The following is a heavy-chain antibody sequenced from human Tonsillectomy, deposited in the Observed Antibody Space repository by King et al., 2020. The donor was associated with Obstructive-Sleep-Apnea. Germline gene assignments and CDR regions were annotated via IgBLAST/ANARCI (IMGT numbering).Heavy chain of an antibody. J-gene: IGHJ6*02. CDR3: GREKRTYYGMDV. Sequence: VQLVESGGGLVQPGGSLNLSCSVSGFTVSYNYRSWVRQAPGKGLEWVSIIYSGGTTYYADSVKGRFTISRDNSNNTLYLQMNSLKAEDTAVYYCGREKRTYYGMDVWGQGTTVTVSS. V-gene: IGHV3-66*01. CDR2: IYSGGTT. CDR1: GFTVSYNY.